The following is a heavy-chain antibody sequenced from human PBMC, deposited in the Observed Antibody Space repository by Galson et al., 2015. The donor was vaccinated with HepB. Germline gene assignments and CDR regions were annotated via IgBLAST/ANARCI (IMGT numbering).Heavy chain of an antibody. CDR3: ARAAAWELLLTH. D-gene: IGHD3-22*01. Sequence: SLRLSCAASGFTVRGYYMNWVRQAPGKGLEWVSALYSGGSTYYADSVKGRFTISRDNSKNTLYLQMNSLRAEDTAVYFCARAAAWELLLTHWGQGTLVTVSS. J-gene: IGHJ4*02. V-gene: IGHV3-66*01. CDR1: GFTVRGYY. CDR2: LYSGGST.